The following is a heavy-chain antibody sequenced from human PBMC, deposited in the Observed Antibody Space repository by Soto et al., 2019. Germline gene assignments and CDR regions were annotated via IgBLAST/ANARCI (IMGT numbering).Heavy chain of an antibody. Sequence: PGGSLRLSCAASGFTFSSYGMHWVRQAPGKGLEWVAVISYDGSNKYYADSVKGRFTISRDNSKNTLYLQMNSLRAEDTAVYYCAHFGVVIPIWFDPWGQGTLVTVSS. CDR3: AHFGVVIPIWFDP. V-gene: IGHV3-30*03. D-gene: IGHD3-3*01. CDR2: ISYDGSNK. J-gene: IGHJ5*02. CDR1: GFTFSSYG.